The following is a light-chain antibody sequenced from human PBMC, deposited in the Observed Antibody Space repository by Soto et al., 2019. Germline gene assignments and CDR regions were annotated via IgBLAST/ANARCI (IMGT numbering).Light chain of an antibody. CDR3: GTWDSSLSVGV. J-gene: IGLJ1*01. V-gene: IGLV1-51*01. Sequence: QSVLTQPPSVSAAPGQKVTISCSGSSSGLAYSYVSWYQQFPGRAPTLLIYDNNERPSGIPDRFSGSKSGTSATLDITGLQTGDEADYYCGTWDSSLSVGVFGTGTKLT. CDR2: DNN. CDR1: SSGLAYSY.